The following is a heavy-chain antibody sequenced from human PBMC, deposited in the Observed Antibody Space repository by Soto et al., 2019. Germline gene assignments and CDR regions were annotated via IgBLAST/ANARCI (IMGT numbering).Heavy chain of an antibody. V-gene: IGHV4-34*01. Sequence: SETLSLTCAVYGGSFSGYYWSWIRQPPGKGLEWIGEINHSGSTNYNPSLKSRVTISVDTSKNQFSLKLSSVTAADTAVYYCARVPQLRSSETGTFDYWGQGTLVTVSS. D-gene: IGHD3-3*01. CDR2: INHSGST. CDR3: ARVPQLRSSETGTFDY. J-gene: IGHJ4*02. CDR1: GGSFSGYY.